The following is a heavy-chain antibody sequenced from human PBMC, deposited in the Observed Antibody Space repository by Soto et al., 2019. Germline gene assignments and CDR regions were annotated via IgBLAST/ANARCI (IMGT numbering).Heavy chain of an antibody. J-gene: IGHJ4*02. CDR1: GGSVNSYY. Sequence: SETLSLTCTVSGGSVNSYYWSWIRQPPGKGLEWNGYIYNGGSTYYRPSLESRMHMSLDATRNHYSLRLTSVTAADTAVYFCARAPVGLDTISYFDYWARENWSPSPQ. CDR2: IYNGGST. D-gene: IGHD3-3*01. V-gene: IGHV4-59*04. CDR3: ARAPVGLDTISYFDY.